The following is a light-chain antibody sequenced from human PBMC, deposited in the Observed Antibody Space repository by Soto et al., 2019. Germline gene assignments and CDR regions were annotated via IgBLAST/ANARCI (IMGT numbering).Light chain of an antibody. Sequence: SYELTQPPSVSVAPGQTARITCGGNNIGDKSVHWYRQKPGQAPVLVVYDDSSRPSGIPERFSGSNSGNTATLTISRVEAGDEADYYCQLWDSSRDHRLVFGGGTKLTVL. J-gene: IGLJ3*02. CDR1: NIGDKS. CDR3: QLWDSSRDHRLV. V-gene: IGLV3-21*02. CDR2: DDS.